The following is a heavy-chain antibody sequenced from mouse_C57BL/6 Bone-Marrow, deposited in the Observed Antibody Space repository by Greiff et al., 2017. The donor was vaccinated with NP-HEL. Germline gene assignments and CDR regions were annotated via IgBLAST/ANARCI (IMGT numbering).Heavy chain of an antibody. CDR2: IDPNSGGT. CDR1: GYTFTSYW. V-gene: IGHV1-72*01. D-gene: IGHD2-2*01. Sequence: VQLQQPGAELVKPGASVKLSCKASGYTFTSYWLHWVKQRPGRGLAWIGRIDPNSGGTTYNEKFKSTAPLTVDKTSSTAYMQLSSLTSEDSAVYYCARWFGYQYYVDYWGQGTTLTVSS. CDR3: ARWFGYQYYVDY. J-gene: IGHJ2*01.